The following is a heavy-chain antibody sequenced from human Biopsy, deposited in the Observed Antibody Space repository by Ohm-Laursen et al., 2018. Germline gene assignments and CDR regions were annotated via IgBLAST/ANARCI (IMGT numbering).Heavy chain of an antibody. J-gene: IGHJ6*03. CDR1: GGLNSNYY. D-gene: IGHD4-17*01. V-gene: IGHV4-4*07. CDR2: LYTSGDT. CDR3: ARDAYGDYDTYY. Sequence: GTLSLTCAVYGGLNSNYYWSWVRQSAGKGLEWIGRLYTSGDTNYNPSLKSRVSVSEDTSRRQFSLRLTSVTAADTAVYFCARDAYGDYDTYY.